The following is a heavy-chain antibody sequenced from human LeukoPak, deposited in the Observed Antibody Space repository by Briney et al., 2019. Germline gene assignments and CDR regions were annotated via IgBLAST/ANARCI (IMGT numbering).Heavy chain of an antibody. J-gene: IGHJ1*01. Sequence: GGSLRLSCAASGFDFSEHEMDWLRQAPGRGHDWLARIRNKNHGYTTEYAASVKGRFTISRDDSTNSLRLQMNSLKTDDTAVYYCVRPSQGYFQNWGQGTLVTVSS. CDR3: VRPSQGYFQN. CDR1: GFDFSEHE. CDR2: IRNKNHGYTT. V-gene: IGHV3-72*01.